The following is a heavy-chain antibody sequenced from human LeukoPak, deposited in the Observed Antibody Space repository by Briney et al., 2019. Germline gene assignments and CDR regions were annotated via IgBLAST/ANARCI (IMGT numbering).Heavy chain of an antibody. Sequence: GGSLRLSCAASGFTFSTYYMNWVRQAPGKGLEWVSSISSSSSYIYYADSVKGRFTISRDNAKNSLYLQMNSLRAEDTAAYYCARDLMNAFDIWGQGTMVTVSS. CDR1: GFTFSTYY. CDR2: ISSSSSYI. D-gene: IGHD3-16*01. J-gene: IGHJ3*02. CDR3: ARDLMNAFDI. V-gene: IGHV3-21*01.